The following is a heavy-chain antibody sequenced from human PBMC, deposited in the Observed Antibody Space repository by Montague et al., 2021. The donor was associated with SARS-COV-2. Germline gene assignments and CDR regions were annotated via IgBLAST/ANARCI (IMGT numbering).Heavy chain of an antibody. V-gene: IGHV4-34*01. J-gene: IGHJ4*01. CDR2: INNSGST. CDR1: GGSFSGHY. CDR3: ARGRNEVSMIVVVLTGAAYYLDD. D-gene: IGHD3-22*01. Sequence: SETLSLTCAVYGGSFSGHYWTWIRQPPGKGLEWIGEINNSGSTNYNPSLKSRVTISVDTSKNQFSLYLHSVTAADTAVYYCARGRNEVSMIVVVLTGAAYYLDDWGKGTLVTVSS.